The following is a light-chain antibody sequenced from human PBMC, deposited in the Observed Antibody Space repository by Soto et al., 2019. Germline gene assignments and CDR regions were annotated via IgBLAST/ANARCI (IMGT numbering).Light chain of an antibody. Sequence: EVILTQSPATLSVSPGEGATLSCRASQTIYTNVAWYQQKHGQGPRLLVYAASTSATGIPARFSGSGSGTEFTISISSLQSEDSAVYYCQQYAHWPPYTFGQGTKLEIK. CDR2: AAS. CDR3: QQYAHWPPYT. V-gene: IGKV3-15*01. J-gene: IGKJ2*01. CDR1: QTIYTN.